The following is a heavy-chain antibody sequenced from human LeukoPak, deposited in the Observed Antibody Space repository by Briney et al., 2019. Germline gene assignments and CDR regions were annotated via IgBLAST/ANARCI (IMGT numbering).Heavy chain of an antibody. V-gene: IGHV1-69*10. CDR1: GGTFSSCA. CDR2: IIPILGIA. CDR3: ARDPLGPNWFDP. Sequence: VKVSSKASGGTFSSCAISWVRQAPGQGLEWMGRIIPILGIANYAQKFQGRVTITADKSTSTAYMELSSLRSEDTAVYYCARDPLGPNWFDPWGQGTLVTVSS. J-gene: IGHJ5*02. D-gene: IGHD3-10*01.